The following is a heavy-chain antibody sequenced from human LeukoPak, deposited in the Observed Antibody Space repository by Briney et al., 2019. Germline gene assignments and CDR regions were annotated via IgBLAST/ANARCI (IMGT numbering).Heavy chain of an antibody. CDR3: ARDRGLHYFDY. CDR1: GYSISSGYY. J-gene: IGHJ4*02. Sequence: SETLSPTCTVSGYSISSGYYWGWIRQPPGKGLEWIGSIYHSGSTYYNPSLKSRVTISVDTSKNQFSLNLSSVTAADTAVYYCARDRGLHYFDYWGQGTLVTVSS. V-gene: IGHV4-38-2*02. CDR2: IYHSGST.